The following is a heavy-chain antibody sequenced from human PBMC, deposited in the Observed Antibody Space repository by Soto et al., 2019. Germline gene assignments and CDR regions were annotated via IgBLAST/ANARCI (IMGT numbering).Heavy chain of an antibody. J-gene: IGHJ6*02. Sequence: QVQLVQSGAEVKKPGASVKVSCKASGYTFTSYGISWVRQAPGQGLEWMGWISVYNGNTNYAQKLQGRVTMTTDTSTSTAYMELRSLRSDDTAVYYCARVKMATITTPYYYYGMDVWGQGTTVTVSS. CDR2: ISVYNGNT. D-gene: IGHD5-12*01. CDR3: ARVKMATITTPYYYYGMDV. V-gene: IGHV1-18*01. CDR1: GYTFTSYG.